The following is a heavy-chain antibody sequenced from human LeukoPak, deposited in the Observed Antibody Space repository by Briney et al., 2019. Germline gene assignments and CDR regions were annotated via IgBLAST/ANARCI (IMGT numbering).Heavy chain of an antibody. J-gene: IGHJ6*02. Sequence: GGSLRLSCEASGFTFSSYWMSWVRQAPGKGLEWVANIKQDGSEKYYVDSVKGRFTISRDNAKNSLYLQMNSLRAEDTAVYYCARGEVSGIAAAGTYYGMDVWGQGTTVTVSS. CDR2: IKQDGSEK. D-gene: IGHD6-13*01. V-gene: IGHV3-7*01. CDR3: ARGEVSGIAAAGTYYGMDV. CDR1: GFTFSSYW.